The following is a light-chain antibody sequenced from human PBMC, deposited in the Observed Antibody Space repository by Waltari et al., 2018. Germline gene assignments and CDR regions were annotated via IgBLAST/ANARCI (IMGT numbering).Light chain of an antibody. CDR2: EAS. V-gene: IGKV3-11*01. CDR3: QQRANWPPLT. J-gene: IGKJ4*01. CDR1: QSVYSF. Sequence: THPSAPPAWTPAVTSNLSCRASQSVYSFLAWYQQKPGQAPRLLIYEASQRATGIPARFSGSGSGTDFTLTISSLESEDVAVYYCQQRANWPPLTFGGGTKVEIK.